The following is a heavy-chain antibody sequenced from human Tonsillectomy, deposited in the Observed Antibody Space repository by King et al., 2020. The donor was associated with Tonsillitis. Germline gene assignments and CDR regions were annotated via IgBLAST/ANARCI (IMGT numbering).Heavy chain of an antibody. D-gene: IGHD3-22*01. CDR3: ARDSSGYFEAFDI. V-gene: IGHV4-34*01. CDR1: GGSFSGYY. J-gene: IGHJ3*02. Sequence: VQLPQWGAGLLKPSETLSLTCAVYGGSFSGYYWSWIRQPPGKGLEWIGEINHSGSTNYNPSLKSRVTISVDTSKNQFSLKLSSVTAADTAVYYFARDSSGYFEAFDIWGQGTMVTVSS. CDR2: INHSGST.